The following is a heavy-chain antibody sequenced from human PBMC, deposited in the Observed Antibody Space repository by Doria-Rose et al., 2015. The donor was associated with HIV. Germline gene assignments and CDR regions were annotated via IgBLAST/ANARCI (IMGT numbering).Heavy chain of an antibody. CDR1: GVSLSSPGMG. J-gene: IGHJ4*02. CDR3: ARIKSSRWYHKYYFDF. V-gene: IGHV2-26*01. Sequence: QVTLKESGPVLVKPTETLTLTCTASGVSLSSPGMGVSWIRQPPGKALEWLGNIFSDDERSYQTSLESRLTISRGTSKSQVVLTMTDMDPVDTATYYCARIKSSRWYHKYYFDFWGQGTLVIVSA. CDR2: IFSDDER. D-gene: IGHD6-13*01.